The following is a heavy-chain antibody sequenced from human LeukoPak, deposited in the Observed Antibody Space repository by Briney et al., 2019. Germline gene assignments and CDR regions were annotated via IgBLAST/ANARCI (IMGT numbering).Heavy chain of an antibody. Sequence: GGSPRLSCAASGFTFSSYSMNWVRQAPGKGLEWVSYISSSSSTIYYADSVKGLFTISRDNAKNSLYLQMNSLRAEDTAVYYCARDIVVVPAAIEGMIDYWGQGTLVTVSS. CDR1: GFTFSSYS. V-gene: IGHV3-48*04. J-gene: IGHJ4*02. D-gene: IGHD2-2*01. CDR2: ISSSSSTI. CDR3: ARDIVVVPAAIEGMIDY.